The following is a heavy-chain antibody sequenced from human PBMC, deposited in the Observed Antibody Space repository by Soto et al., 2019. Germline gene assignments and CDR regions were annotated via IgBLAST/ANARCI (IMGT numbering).Heavy chain of an antibody. D-gene: IGHD6-13*01. CDR2: IYPSDSDT. CDR3: ARTAAAGKYYYGVDV. J-gene: IGHJ6*02. V-gene: IGHV5-51*01. Sequence: GESLKISCKGSGYTFTIYWIAWVRQMPGKGLEWMGIIYPSDSDTRYSPSFQGQVTISADKSISTAYLQWSSLKASDTAIYYCARTAAAGKYYYGVDVWGQGTTVTVSS. CDR1: GYTFTIYW.